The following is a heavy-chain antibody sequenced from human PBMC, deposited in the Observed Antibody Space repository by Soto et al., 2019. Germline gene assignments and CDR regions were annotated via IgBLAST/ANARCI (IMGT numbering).Heavy chain of an antibody. CDR2: ISSTGSLT. D-gene: IGHD6-13*01. CDR3: VRGGAARPDY. Sequence: EVRLVESGGTSLQPGGSLRLSCAASGFTFSTYGMNWVRQAPEKGLEWVSYISSTGSLTQYAVSVNGRFTISRDNAKNSLYLQMNSLRVEDTAVYYCVRGGAARPDYWGQGTLVTVSS. V-gene: IGHV3-48*01. CDR1: GFTFSTYG. J-gene: IGHJ4*02.